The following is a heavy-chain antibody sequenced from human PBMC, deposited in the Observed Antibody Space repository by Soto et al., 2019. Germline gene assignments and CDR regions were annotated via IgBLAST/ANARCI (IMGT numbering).Heavy chain of an antibody. Sequence: PYATLSHTCTVSADARSSWNSDWIRKPHGKGLEWIGYIYYSGSTNYNPSLKSRVTISVDTSKNQFSLKLRSVTAADTAVYYRARSQYRDCVFDYWGQGTLVTV. J-gene: IGHJ4*02. CDR2: IYYSGST. CDR3: ARSQYRDCVFDY. V-gene: IGHV4-59*01. D-gene: IGHD4-17*01. CDR1: ADARSSWN.